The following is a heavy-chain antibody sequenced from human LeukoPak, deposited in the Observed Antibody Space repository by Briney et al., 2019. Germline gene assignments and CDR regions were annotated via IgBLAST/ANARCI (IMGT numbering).Heavy chain of an antibody. CDR1: GFTFSSYA. CDR3: AGSWYSSSWYAWYFQH. J-gene: IGHJ1*01. CDR2: ISYDGSNK. Sequence: GGSLRLSCAASGFTFSSYAMHWVRQAPGKGLEWVAVISYDGSNKYYADSVKGRFTISRDNSKNTLYLQMNSLRAEDTAVYYCAGSWYSSSWYAWYFQHWGQGTLVTVSS. V-gene: IGHV3-30-3*01. D-gene: IGHD6-13*01.